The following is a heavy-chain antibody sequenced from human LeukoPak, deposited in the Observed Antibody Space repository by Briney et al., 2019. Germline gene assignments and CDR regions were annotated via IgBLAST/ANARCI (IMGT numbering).Heavy chain of an antibody. CDR2: IRYDGSNK. J-gene: IGHJ4*02. Sequence: QPGGSLRLSCAASGFTFSSYGMHWVRQAPGKGLEWVAFIRYDGSNKYYADSVKGRFTTSRDNSKNTLYLQMNSLRAEDTAIYYCAKVTGDYYDTSGAFDYWGQGTLVTVSS. D-gene: IGHD3-22*01. V-gene: IGHV3-30*02. CDR3: AKVTGDYYDTSGAFDY. CDR1: GFTFSSYG.